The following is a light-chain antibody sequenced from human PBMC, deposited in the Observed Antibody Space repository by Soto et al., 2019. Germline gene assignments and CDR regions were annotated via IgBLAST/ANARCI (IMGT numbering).Light chain of an antibody. Sequence: DIQMTQSPSYLSASVGDRETITCRASQSISTSLHWYKHKPGKAPKVLIHAASILQSGVPARFSGSGSGTDFTLFICSLLPEDFATYFCHHSRSSPQTFGQGTKVDIK. V-gene: IGKV1-39*01. CDR3: HHSRSSPQT. J-gene: IGKJ1*01. CDR1: QSISTS. CDR2: AAS.